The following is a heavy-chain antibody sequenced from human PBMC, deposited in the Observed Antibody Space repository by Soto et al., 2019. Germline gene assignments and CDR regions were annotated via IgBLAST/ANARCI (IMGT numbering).Heavy chain of an antibody. CDR3: ARESIAARPGP. CDR2: IYYSGST. J-gene: IGHJ5*02. D-gene: IGHD6-6*01. CDR1: GGSISSSSYY. Sequence: PSETLSLTCTVSGGSISSSSYYWGWIRQPPGKGLEWIGSIYYSGSTYYNPSLKSRVTISVDTSKNQFSLKLSSVTAADTAVYYCARESIAARPGPWGQGTLVTVS. V-gene: IGHV4-39*02.